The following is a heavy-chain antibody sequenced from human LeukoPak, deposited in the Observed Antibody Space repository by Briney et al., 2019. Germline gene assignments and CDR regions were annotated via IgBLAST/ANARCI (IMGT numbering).Heavy chain of an antibody. D-gene: IGHD3-22*01. CDR2: IYYSGST. CDR1: DGSISSYY. J-gene: IGHJ4*02. Sequence: PSETLSLTCSVSDGSISSYYWSWIRQPPGKGLEWIGYIYYSGSTNYNPSLKSRVTISVDTSKNQFSLKLSSVTAADTAVYYCARSSDYYGGYIDYWGQGTLVTVSS. V-gene: IGHV4-59*01. CDR3: ARSSDYYGGYIDY.